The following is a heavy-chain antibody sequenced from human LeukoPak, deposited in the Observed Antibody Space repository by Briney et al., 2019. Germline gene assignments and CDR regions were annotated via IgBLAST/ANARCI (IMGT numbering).Heavy chain of an antibody. D-gene: IGHD2-2*01. CDR1: GYSFTSYW. CDR2: IYPCDSDT. Sequence: GESLKISCKGSGYSFTSYWIGWVRQMPGKGLEWMGIIYPCDSDTRYSPSFQGQVTISADKSISTAYLQWSSLKASDTAMYYCARGRYCSSPSCYLTWFDPWGQGTLVTVSS. V-gene: IGHV5-51*01. J-gene: IGHJ5*02. CDR3: ARGRYCSSPSCYLTWFDP.